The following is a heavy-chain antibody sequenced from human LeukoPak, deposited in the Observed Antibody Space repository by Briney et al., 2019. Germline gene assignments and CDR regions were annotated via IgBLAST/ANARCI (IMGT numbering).Heavy chain of an antibody. Sequence: KPSETLSLTCSVSGGSNNYYYWTWIRQPAGKGLERIGRISSSGTSNYTPSLRSRVTLSIDMSENQFSLKLSSVTAADTAVYFCAREGCSGGVCYFDYWGRGTLVTVSS. D-gene: IGHD2-15*01. CDR2: ISSSGTS. CDR3: AREGCSGGVCYFDY. CDR1: GGSNNYYY. J-gene: IGHJ4*02. V-gene: IGHV4-4*07.